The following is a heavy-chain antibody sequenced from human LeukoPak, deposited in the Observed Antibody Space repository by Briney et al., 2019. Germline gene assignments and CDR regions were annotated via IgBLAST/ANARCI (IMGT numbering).Heavy chain of an antibody. CDR3: ARDKEAAVDFWSGYYPL. Sequence: PGGSLRLSCAASGFTFNSYWMGWVRQAPGKGLEWDANIKRGGSEKYYGDSVKGRFTISRDNAKNSLYLQMNSLRAEDTAVYYCARDKEAAVDFWSGYYPLWGQGTLVTVSS. CDR1: GFTFNSYW. V-gene: IGHV3-7*01. J-gene: IGHJ4*02. D-gene: IGHD3-3*01. CDR2: IKRGGSEK.